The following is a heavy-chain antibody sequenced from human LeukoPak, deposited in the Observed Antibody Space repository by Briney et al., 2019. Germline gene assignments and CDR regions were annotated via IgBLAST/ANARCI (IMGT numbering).Heavy chain of an antibody. J-gene: IGHJ4*02. D-gene: IGHD3-3*01. V-gene: IGHV3-66*01. Sequence: PGGSLRLSCAASGFTVSSNYMSWVRQAPGKGLEWVSVIYSGGSTYYADSVKGGFTISRDNSKNTLYLQMNSLRAEDTAVYYCASLNYDFWSGYSGYFDYWGQGTLVTVSS. CDR1: GFTVSSNY. CDR3: ASLNYDFWSGYSGYFDY. CDR2: IYSGGST.